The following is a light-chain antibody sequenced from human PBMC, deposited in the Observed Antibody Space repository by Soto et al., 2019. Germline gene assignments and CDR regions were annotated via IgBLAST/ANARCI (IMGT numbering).Light chain of an antibody. CDR1: SSDVGGYNY. V-gene: IGLV2-8*01. CDR3: SSYAGSNILYV. J-gene: IGLJ1*01. Sequence: QSALTQPPSASGSPGQSITVSCTGTSSDVGGYNYVSWYQQYPGKAPKLIISEVSKRPSGVPDRFSGSKSGNTASLTVSGLQAEDEADYYCSSYAGSNILYVFGTGTKVTVL. CDR2: EVS.